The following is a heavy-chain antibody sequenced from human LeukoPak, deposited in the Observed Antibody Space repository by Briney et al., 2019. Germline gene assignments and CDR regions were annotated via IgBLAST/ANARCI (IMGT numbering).Heavy chain of an antibody. V-gene: IGHV1-8*01. CDR3: ARDPARSPYYYDSSGYET. Sequence: ASVKVSCKASGYTFTSYDTNWVRQATGQGLEWMGWMNPNSGNTGYAQKFQGRVTMTRNTSISTAYMELSSLRSEDTAVYYCARDPARSPYYYDSSGYETWGQGTLVTVSS. CDR1: GYTFTSYD. CDR2: MNPNSGNT. J-gene: IGHJ5*02. D-gene: IGHD3-22*01.